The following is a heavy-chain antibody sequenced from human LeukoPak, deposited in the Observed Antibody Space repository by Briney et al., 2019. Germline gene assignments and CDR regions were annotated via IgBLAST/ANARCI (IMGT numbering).Heavy chain of an antibody. V-gene: IGHV3-21*01. CDR3: AKPVCGGDCGVAPDY. D-gene: IGHD2-21*02. Sequence: GGSLRLSCAASGFTFSSYTMNWVRQAPGKGLEWVSSISSSSSYVYYADSVKGRFTISRDNAKNSLYLQMNSLRAEDTAVYYCAKPVCGGDCGVAPDYWGQGTLVTVSS. CDR2: ISSSSSYV. CDR1: GFTFSSYT. J-gene: IGHJ4*02.